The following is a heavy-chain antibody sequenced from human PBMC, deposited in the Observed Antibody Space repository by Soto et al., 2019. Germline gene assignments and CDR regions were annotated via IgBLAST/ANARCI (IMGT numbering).Heavy chain of an antibody. D-gene: IGHD5-12*01. J-gene: IGHJ4*02. CDR3: AREVGVATTNHLDY. CDR2: IYYSGST. CDR1: GGSISSGGYY. Sequence: SETLSLTCTVSGGSISSGGYYWSWIRQHPGKGLEWIGYIYYSGSTYYNPSLKSRVTISVDTSKNQFSLKLSSVTAADTAVYYCAREVGVATTNHLDYWGQGTLVTVS. V-gene: IGHV4-31*03.